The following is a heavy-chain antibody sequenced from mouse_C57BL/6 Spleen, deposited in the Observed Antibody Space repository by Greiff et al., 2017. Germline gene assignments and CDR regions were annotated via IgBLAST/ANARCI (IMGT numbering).Heavy chain of an antibody. CDR3: AREDYGSSMDY. D-gene: IGHD1-1*01. J-gene: IGHJ4*01. V-gene: IGHV5-17*01. CDR2: ISSGSSTI. CDR1: GFTFSDYG. Sequence: EVKLEESGGGLVKPGGSLKLSCAASGFTFSDYGMHWVRQAPEKGLEWVAYISSGSSTIYYADTVKGRFTISRDNAKNTLFLQMTSLRSEDTAMYYCAREDYGSSMDYWGQGTSVTVSS.